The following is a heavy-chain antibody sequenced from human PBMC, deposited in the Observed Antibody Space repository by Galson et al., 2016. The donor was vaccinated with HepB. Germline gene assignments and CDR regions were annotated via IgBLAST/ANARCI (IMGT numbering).Heavy chain of an antibody. D-gene: IGHD5-18*01. CDR2: IRQDGSEK. V-gene: IGHV3-7*01. J-gene: IGHJ4*02. CDR1: GFSFRNYW. Sequence: SLRLSCAASGFSFRNYWKSWVRQAPGKGLQWVASIRQDGSEKYYVDSVKGRFTISRDNARNSLYLQMNSLRAEDTAVYYCAREGGYINRWFGFWGQGTLVTVPS. CDR3: AREGGYINRWFGF.